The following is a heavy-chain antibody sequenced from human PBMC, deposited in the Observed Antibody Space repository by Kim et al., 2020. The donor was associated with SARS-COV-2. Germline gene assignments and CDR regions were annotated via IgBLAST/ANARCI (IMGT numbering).Heavy chain of an antibody. D-gene: IGHD3-10*01. V-gene: IGHV3-43D*03. Sequence: KGRVTISRDNSKNSLYLQMNSLRAEDTALYYCAKDLYPYGSGSGAWGMDVWGQGTTVTVSS. CDR3: AKDLYPYGSGSGAWGMDV. J-gene: IGHJ6*02.